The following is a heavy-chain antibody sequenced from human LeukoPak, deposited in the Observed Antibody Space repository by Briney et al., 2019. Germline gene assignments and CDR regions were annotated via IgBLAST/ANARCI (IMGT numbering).Heavy chain of an antibody. CDR1: GYTFTTYG. Sequence: ASAKVSCKTSGYTFTTYGISWVRQAPGQGLELMGWSSGSNGNTNYAQKVQGRVTMTTDTSTTTAYMEVRSLRSDDTAVYYCARDRDRMVQGVTALFDYWGQGTLVTVSS. J-gene: IGHJ4*02. V-gene: IGHV1-18*04. D-gene: IGHD3-10*01. CDR2: SSGSNGNT. CDR3: ARDRDRMVQGVTALFDY.